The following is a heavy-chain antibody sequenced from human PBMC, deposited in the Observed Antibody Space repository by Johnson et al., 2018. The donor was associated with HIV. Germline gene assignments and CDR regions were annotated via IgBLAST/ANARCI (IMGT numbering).Heavy chain of an antibody. CDR3: AGGVTVAFDI. CDR1: GFTFSNAW. D-gene: IGHD2-21*02. J-gene: IGHJ3*02. Sequence: VQLVESGGGLVKPGGSLRLSCAASGFTFSNAWMSWVRQAPGKGLEWVSVIQSGENTLYADSVKGRFTVSRDVSKNTLYLQMNSLRAEDTAVYYCAGGVTVAFDIWGQGTMVTVSS. CDR2: IQSGENT. V-gene: IGHV3-66*01.